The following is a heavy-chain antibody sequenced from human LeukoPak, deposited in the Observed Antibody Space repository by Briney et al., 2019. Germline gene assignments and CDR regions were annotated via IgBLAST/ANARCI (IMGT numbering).Heavy chain of an antibody. V-gene: IGHV1-18*01. J-gene: IGHJ4*02. D-gene: IGHD2-2*01. CDR2: ISAYNGNT. CDR1: GYTFTSYG. CDR3: ARDQYQLLTGAFDY. Sequence: ASVKVSCKASGYTFTSYGISWVRQAPGQGLEWMGWISAYNGNTNYAQKLQGRVTITADESTSTAYMELSSLRSEDTAVYYCARDQYQLLTGAFDYWGQGTLVTVSS.